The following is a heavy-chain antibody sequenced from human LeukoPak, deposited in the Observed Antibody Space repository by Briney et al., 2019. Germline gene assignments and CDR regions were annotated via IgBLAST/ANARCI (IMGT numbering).Heavy chain of an antibody. J-gene: IGHJ4*02. CDR1: GFTFSSYG. D-gene: IGHD4-17*01. CDR3: ADYDYGDYVGFDY. CDR2: IWYDGSNK. Sequence: GRSLRLSCAASGFTFSSYGMHWVRQAPGKGLEWVAVIWYDGSNKYYADSVKGRFTISRDNSKNTLYLQMNSLRAEDTAVYYCADYDYGDYVGFDYWGQGTLVTVSS. V-gene: IGHV3-33*01.